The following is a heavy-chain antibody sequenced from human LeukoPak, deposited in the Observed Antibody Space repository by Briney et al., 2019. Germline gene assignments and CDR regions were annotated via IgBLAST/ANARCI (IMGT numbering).Heavy chain of an antibody. J-gene: IGHJ4*02. V-gene: IGHV4-59*08. CDR1: GGSISSYY. CDR2: IYYSGST. D-gene: IGHD5-18*01. CDR3: ARQQYSYAPFDY. Sequence: SETLSLTCTVSGGSISSYYWSWIRQPPGKGLEWIGYIYYSGSTNYNPSLKSRVTISVDTSKNQFSLKLSSVTAADTAVYYCARQQYSYAPFDYWGQGTLVTVSS.